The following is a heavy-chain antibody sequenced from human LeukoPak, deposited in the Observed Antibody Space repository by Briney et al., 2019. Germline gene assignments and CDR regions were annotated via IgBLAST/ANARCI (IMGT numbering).Heavy chain of an antibody. V-gene: IGHV4-4*07. Sequence: SETLSLTCTVFGGSISSYYWSWIRQPAGKGLEWIGRMYTSGSTNYNPSPKSRVTMSVDTSKNQFSLKLSSVTAADTAVYYCARDPVYSFGGGNFLYYFDYGGQGPRVPVPS. CDR2: MYTSGST. CDR1: GGSISSYY. J-gene: IGHJ4*02. D-gene: IGHD3-16*01. CDR3: ARDPVYSFGGGNFLYYFDY.